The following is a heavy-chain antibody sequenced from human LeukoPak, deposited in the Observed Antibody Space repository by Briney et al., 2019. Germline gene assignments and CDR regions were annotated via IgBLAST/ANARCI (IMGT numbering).Heavy chain of an antibody. D-gene: IGHD3-10*01. Sequence: ESGPTLVNPTQTLTLTCTFSGFSLSTSAVAVGWIRQPPGKALEWLALIYWSDDKRYSPSLKSGLTITKDTSKNQVVLTMTNMDPVDTATYYCAHKMTGDYFDYWGQGTLVTVSS. CDR1: GFSLSTSAVA. J-gene: IGHJ4*02. CDR3: AHKMTGDYFDY. CDR2: IYWSDDK. V-gene: IGHV2-5*01.